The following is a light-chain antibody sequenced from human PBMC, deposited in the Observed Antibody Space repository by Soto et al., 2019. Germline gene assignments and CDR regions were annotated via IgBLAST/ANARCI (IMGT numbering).Light chain of an antibody. V-gene: IGKV1-39*01. CDR2: AAS. Sequence: DIQMTQSPSSLSASVGDRVTITCRASQSISSYLNWYQQKPGKAPKLLIYAASSLQSGVPSRFSGSGSGTDFTLTISSLQPEDFATYYCQQSYGTWNFGGGTKVEIK. J-gene: IGKJ4*01. CDR3: QQSYGTWN. CDR1: QSISSY.